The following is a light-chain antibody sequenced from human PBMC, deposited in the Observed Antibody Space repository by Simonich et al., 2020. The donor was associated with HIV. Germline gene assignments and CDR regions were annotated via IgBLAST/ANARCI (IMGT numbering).Light chain of an antibody. V-gene: IGKV3D-20*01. Sequence: EIVLTQSPATLSLSPGETATLSCRASQSVTSTFLAWYQQKPGLAPRLLIYDASSRATGIPDRFRGSGSGTDFTLTITRLEPEDFAVYYCQQYGSSPYTFGQGTKLEIK. CDR1: QSVTSTF. CDR2: DAS. J-gene: IGKJ2*01. CDR3: QQYGSSPYT.